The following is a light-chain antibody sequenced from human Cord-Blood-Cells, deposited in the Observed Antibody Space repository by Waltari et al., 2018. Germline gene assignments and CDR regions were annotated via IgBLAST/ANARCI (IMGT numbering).Light chain of an antibody. CDR3: NSRDSSGNHLVV. V-gene: IGLV3-19*01. CDR2: SKN. J-gene: IGLJ2*01. Sequence: SSELTQDPAVSVALGPTVRITCQGDSLRSYYASWYQQKPGQAPVLVIYSKNNRPSGIPYRFSGSSSGNTASLTITGAQAEDEADYYCNSRDSSGNHLVVFGGGTKLTVL. CDR1: SLRSYY.